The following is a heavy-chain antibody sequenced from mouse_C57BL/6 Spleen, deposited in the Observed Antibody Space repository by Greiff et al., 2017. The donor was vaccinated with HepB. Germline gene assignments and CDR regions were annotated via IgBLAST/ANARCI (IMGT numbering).Heavy chain of an antibody. V-gene: IGHV1-15*01. D-gene: IGHD2-2*01. CDR2: IDPETGGT. CDR3: TRRGENGYHYVDY. CDR1: GYTFTDYE. Sequence: VQLQQSGAELVRPGASVTLSCKASGYTFTDYEMHWVKQTPVHGLEWIGAIDPETGGTAYNQKFKGKAILTADKSSSTAYMELRSLTSEDSAVYYCTRRGENGYHYVDYWGQGTTLTVSS. J-gene: IGHJ2*01.